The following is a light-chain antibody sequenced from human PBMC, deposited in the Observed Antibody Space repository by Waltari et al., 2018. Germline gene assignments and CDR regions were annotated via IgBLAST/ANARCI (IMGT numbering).Light chain of an antibody. Sequence: QLVLTQSPSASASLGASVTLTCTLSSGYSSNVIAWLQQQPEKGPRSVMKVNSDGSHSKGDEMPDRFSGSSSGAERYLTISNLQSEDEADYYCQTGGHGTWVFGGGTKLTVL. CDR3: QTGGHGTWV. V-gene: IGLV4-69*01. CDR1: SGYSSNV. CDR2: VNSDGSH. J-gene: IGLJ3*02.